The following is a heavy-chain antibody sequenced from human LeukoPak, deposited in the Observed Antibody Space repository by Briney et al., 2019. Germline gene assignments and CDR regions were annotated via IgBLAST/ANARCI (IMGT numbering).Heavy chain of an antibody. D-gene: IGHD3-9*01. Sequence: SVKVSCKASGGTFSSYAISWVRQAPGQGLEWMGGIIPIFGTANYAQKFQGRVTITADESTSTAYMELSSLRSEDTAVYYCARGRHLLRYFDWLSDGGDYWGQGTLVTVSS. J-gene: IGHJ4*02. CDR3: ARGRHLLRYFDWLSDGGDY. CDR2: IIPIFGTA. CDR1: GGTFSSYA. V-gene: IGHV1-69*13.